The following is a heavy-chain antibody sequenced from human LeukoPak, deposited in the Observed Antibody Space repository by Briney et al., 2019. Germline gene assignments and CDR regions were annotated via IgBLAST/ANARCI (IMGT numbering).Heavy chain of an antibody. CDR3: ARDYYDRSGSSNPFDS. J-gene: IGHJ4*02. CDR1: GDSISSSY. Sequence: SETLSLTCTVSGDSISSSYWSWIRQPPGKRLEWVGYVHYTGKTNYNPSLNNRATISVDMSKNQFSLTLTSVTLADTAVYYCARDYYDRSGSSNPFDSWGQGTLVTVSA. CDR2: VHYTGKT. V-gene: IGHV4-59*01. D-gene: IGHD3-22*01.